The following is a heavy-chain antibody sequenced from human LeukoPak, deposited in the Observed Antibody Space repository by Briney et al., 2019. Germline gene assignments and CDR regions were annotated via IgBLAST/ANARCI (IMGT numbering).Heavy chain of an antibody. CDR3: ARVIRPFTIFGVVTDIRLDYYYYYGMDV. V-gene: IGHV1-46*01. CDR1: GYTFTSYY. CDR2: INPSGGST. D-gene: IGHD3-3*01. Sequence: GASVKVSCRASGYTFTSYYMHWVRQAPGQGLEWMGIINPSGGSTSYAQKFQGRVTMTRDTSTSTVYMELSSLRSEDTAVYYCARVIRPFTIFGVVTDIRLDYYYYYGMDVWGQGTTVTVSS. J-gene: IGHJ6*02.